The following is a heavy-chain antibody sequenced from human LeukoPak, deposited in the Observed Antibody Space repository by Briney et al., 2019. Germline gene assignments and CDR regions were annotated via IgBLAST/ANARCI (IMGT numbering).Heavy chain of an antibody. CDR2: ISSSSSYI. CDR3: ARHYGRGQLWLGF. Sequence: GGSLRLSCAASGFTFSGYSMNWVRQAPGKGLEWVSSISSSSSYIYYADSVKGRFTISRDNAKNSLYLQMNSLRAEDTAVYYCARHYGRGQLWLGFWGQGTLVTVSS. D-gene: IGHD5-18*01. CDR1: GFTFSGYS. V-gene: IGHV3-21*01. J-gene: IGHJ4*02.